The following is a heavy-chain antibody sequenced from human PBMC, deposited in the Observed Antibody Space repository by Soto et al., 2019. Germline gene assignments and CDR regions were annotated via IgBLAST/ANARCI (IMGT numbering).Heavy chain of an antibody. J-gene: IGHJ4*02. V-gene: IGHV3-72*01. CDR1: GFSFSDYY. CDR3: VRVSGSTGGWSFDY. Sequence: EVQLVESGGGLVQPGGSLRLSCAASGFSFSDYYMDWVRQAPGKGLEWVGRTRNKANSYTTEYAASVKGRFTISRDDSKNSLYLQINSLKTEDTAVYYRVRVSGSTGGWSFDYWGQGTLVTVSS. D-gene: IGHD6-19*01. CDR2: TRNKANSYTT.